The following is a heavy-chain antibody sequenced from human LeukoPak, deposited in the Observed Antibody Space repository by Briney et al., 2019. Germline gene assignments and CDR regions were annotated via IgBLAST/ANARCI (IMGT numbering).Heavy chain of an antibody. CDR2: VSYDGRIN. CDR3: AKDDFRRGRSFDY. CDR1: GFTFSSHA. D-gene: IGHD2-21*02. V-gene: IGHV3-30*04. J-gene: IGHJ4*02. Sequence: GGSLRLSCAASGFTFSSHAMHWVRQAPGKGLEWVAFVSYDGRINSYADFVKGRFTISRDNSKNTLYLQMNSLRAEDTAVYYCAKDDFRRGRSFDYWGQGTLVTVSS.